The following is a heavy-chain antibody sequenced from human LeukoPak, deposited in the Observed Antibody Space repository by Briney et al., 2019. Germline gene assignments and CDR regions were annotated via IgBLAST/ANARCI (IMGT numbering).Heavy chain of an antibody. CDR2: IYSGGST. Sequence: GGSLRLSCAASGFTVSSNYMSWVRQAPGKGLEWVSVIYSGGSTYYADSVKGRFTISRDNSKNTLYLQMNSLRAEDTAVYYCASGARATEYLQHWGQGTLVTVSS. CDR3: ASGARATEYLQH. J-gene: IGHJ1*01. CDR1: GFTVSSNY. V-gene: IGHV3-53*01.